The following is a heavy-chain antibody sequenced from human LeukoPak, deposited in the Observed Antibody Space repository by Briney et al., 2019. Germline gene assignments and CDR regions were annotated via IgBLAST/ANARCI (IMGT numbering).Heavy chain of an antibody. Sequence: SETLSLTCTVSGGSISSYYWSWIRQPPGKGLEWIGSLYHSGSTYYNPSLKSRVTISVDTSKNQFSLKLSSVTAADTAVYYCARHGGGGGYLDYWGQGTLVTVSS. V-gene: IGHV4-59*04. CDR2: LYHSGST. J-gene: IGHJ4*02. D-gene: IGHD3-22*01. CDR3: ARHGGGGGYLDY. CDR1: GGSISSYY.